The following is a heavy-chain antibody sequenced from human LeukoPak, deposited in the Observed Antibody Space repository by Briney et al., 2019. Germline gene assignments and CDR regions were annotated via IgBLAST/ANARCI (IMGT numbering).Heavy chain of an antibody. CDR1: GGSISNHY. V-gene: IGHV4-59*11. CDR2: IYYSGST. Sequence: PSETLSLTCTVSGGSISNHYWCWIRQPPGKGLEWIGYIYYSGSTNSNPSLKSRVTISLDTSKNQFSLKLSSVTAANTAVYYCARAGQFISARPITFDYWGQGSLVTVSS. J-gene: IGHJ4*02. CDR3: ARAGQFISARPITFDY. D-gene: IGHD6-6*01.